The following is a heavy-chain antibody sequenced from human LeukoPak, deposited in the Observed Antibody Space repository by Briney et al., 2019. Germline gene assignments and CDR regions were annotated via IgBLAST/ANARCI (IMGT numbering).Heavy chain of an antibody. D-gene: IGHD4-17*01. Sequence: PSETLSLTCTVSGGSISSYYWSWIRQPPGKGLEWIGYIYYSGSTNYNPSLKSRVTISVDTSKNQFSLKRSSVTAADTAVYYCARDYGNYFDYWGQGTLVTVSS. CDR1: GGSISSYY. CDR3: ARDYGNYFDY. CDR2: IYYSGST. J-gene: IGHJ4*02. V-gene: IGHV4-59*01.